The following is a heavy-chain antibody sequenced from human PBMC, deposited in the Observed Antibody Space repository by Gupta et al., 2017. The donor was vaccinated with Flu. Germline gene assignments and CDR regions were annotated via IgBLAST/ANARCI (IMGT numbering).Heavy chain of an antibody. Sequence: EVQLVESGGALIQPGGSLRLSCTASGFTFDSYWMHWGRQVPGERLEWVSRIAGDGTMTTYADSVRGRFTTSRDNARNTLFLQMDRLTVEDTAVYYCARDYTDLDNWGQGTLVTVSS. V-gene: IGHV3-74*03. J-gene: IGHJ1*01. CDR1: GFTFDSYW. D-gene: IGHD2-2*02. CDR2: IAGDGTMT. CDR3: ARDYTDLDN.